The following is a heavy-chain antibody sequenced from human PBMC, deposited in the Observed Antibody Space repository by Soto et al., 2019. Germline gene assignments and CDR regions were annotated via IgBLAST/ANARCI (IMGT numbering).Heavy chain of an antibody. D-gene: IGHD4-4*01. V-gene: IGHV4-34*01. CDR1: GGSFSGYY. J-gene: IGHJ4*02. CDR3: ARSEDSNQVYYFDY. Sequence: SETLSLTCAVYGGSFSGYYWSWIRQPPGKGLEWIGEINHSGSTNYNPSLKSRVTISVDTSKNQFSLKLSSVTAADTAVYYCARSEDSNQVYYFDYWGQGTLVTVSS. CDR2: INHSGST.